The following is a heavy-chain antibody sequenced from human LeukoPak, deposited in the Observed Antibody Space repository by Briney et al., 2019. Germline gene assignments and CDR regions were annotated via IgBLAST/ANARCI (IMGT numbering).Heavy chain of an antibody. CDR3: ARRRHLPWDYDSSGHAFDI. CDR1: GGSISSGSYY. D-gene: IGHD3-22*01. J-gene: IGHJ3*02. V-gene: IGHV4-61*02. CDR2: IYTSGST. Sequence: PSQTLSLTCTVSGGSISSGSYYWSWIRQPAGKGLEWIGRIYTSGSTNYNPSLKSRVTISVDTSKNQFSLKLSSVTAADTAVYYCARRRHLPWDYDSSGHAFDIWGQGTMVTVSS.